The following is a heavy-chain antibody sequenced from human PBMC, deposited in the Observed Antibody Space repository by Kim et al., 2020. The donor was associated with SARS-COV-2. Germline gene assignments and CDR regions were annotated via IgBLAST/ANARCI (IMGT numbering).Heavy chain of an antibody. CDR3: ARDRMAARGLVDY. CDR2: IIPILGIA. J-gene: IGHJ4*02. V-gene: IGHV1-69*04. Sequence: SVKVSCKASGGTFSSYAISWVRQAPGQGLEWMGRIIPILGIANYAQKFQGRVTITADKSTSTAYMELSSLRSEDTAVYYCARDRMAARGLVDYWGQGTLVTVSS. CDR1: GGTFSSYA. D-gene: IGHD2-21*01.